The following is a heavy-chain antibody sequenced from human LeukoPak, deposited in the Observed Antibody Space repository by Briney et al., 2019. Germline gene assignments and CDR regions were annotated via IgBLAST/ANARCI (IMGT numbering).Heavy chain of an antibody. CDR2: IREDGSEK. Sequence: GGSLRLSCAASGFTFSSYWMTWVRQAPGKGLEWVANIREDGSEKYYVDSVKGRFTISRDNAKNSLYLQMNSLRAEDTAVYYCALSWAYWYFDLWGRGTLVTVSS. D-gene: IGHD3-16*01. J-gene: IGHJ2*01. V-gene: IGHV3-7*01. CDR1: GFTFSSYW. CDR3: ALSWAYWYFDL.